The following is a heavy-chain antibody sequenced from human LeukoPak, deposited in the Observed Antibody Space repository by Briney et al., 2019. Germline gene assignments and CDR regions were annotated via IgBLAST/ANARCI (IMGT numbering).Heavy chain of an antibody. CDR1: GYTFTIYG. CDR2: ISAYNGNT. CDR3: ARAGRDSSSWYTYYYYMDV. D-gene: IGHD6-13*01. V-gene: IGHV1-18*01. Sequence: VASVNVSCKASGYTFTIYGISWVRQAPGQGREWMGWISAYNGNTNYAQKLQGRVTMTTDTSTSTAYMELRSLRSDDAAVYYCARAGRDSSSWYTYYYYMDVWGKGTTVTVS. J-gene: IGHJ6*03.